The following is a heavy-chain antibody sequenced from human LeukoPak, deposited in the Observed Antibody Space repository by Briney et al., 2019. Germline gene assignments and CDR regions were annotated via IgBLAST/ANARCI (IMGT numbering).Heavy chain of an antibody. J-gene: IGHJ4*02. CDR2: ISGSGGST. V-gene: IGHV3-23*01. CDR1: GFTFSNYD. Sequence: GGSLRLSCAASGFTFSNYDMSWVRQAPGKGLEWVSGISGSGGSTYHADSVKSRFTISRDNSKNTLYPQMNSLRAEDTAVYYCAKELDSSGYFDYWGQGTLVTVSS. CDR3: AKELDSSGYFDY. D-gene: IGHD3-22*01.